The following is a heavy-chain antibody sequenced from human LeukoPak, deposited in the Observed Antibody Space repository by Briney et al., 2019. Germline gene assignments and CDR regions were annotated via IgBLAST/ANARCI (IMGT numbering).Heavy chain of an antibody. Sequence: PGGSLRLSCAASGFTFSSYAMSWVRQAPGKGLEWVSGIGGSGTRTYYADSVKGRFTISRDNSKNTLYLQMNSLRAEDTAVYYCARRSGIAVAGAFDYWGQGTLVTVSS. V-gene: IGHV3-23*01. CDR2: IGGSGTRT. D-gene: IGHD6-19*01. CDR1: GFTFSSYA. J-gene: IGHJ4*02. CDR3: ARRSGIAVAGAFDY.